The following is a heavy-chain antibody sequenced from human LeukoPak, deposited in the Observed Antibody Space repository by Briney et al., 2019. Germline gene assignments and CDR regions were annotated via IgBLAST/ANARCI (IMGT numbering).Heavy chain of an antibody. CDR1: GGSFSGYY. CDR2: INHSGST. V-gene: IGHV4-34*01. J-gene: IGHJ4*02. CDR3: ARDRLLRYFDWSTTCFDY. Sequence: SETLSLTCAVYGGSFSGYYWSWIRQPPGKGLEWIGEINHSGSTNYNPSLKSLVTISVDTSKNQFSLKLSSVTAADTAVYYCARDRLLRYFDWSTTCFDYWGQGTLVTVSS. D-gene: IGHD3-9*01.